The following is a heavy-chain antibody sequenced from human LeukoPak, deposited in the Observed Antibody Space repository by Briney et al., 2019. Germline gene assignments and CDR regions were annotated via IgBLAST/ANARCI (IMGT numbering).Heavy chain of an antibody. CDR1: GYTFTDYY. V-gene: IGHV1-69-2*01. CDR3: ARDPMYYYEPYYYYYYMDV. Sequence: ASVKVSCKVSGYTFTDYYMHWVPQAPGKGLEWMGLVDPEDGETIYAEKFQGRVTITTDESTSTAYMELSSLRSEDTAVYYCARDPMYYYEPYYYYYYMDVWGKGTTVTVSS. CDR2: VDPEDGET. D-gene: IGHD3-10*01. J-gene: IGHJ6*03.